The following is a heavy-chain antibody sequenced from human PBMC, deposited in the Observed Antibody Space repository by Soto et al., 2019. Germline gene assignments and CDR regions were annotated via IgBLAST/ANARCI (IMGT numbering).Heavy chain of an antibody. Sequence: SETLSITCTVSGGSISSYYWSWIRQPPGKGLEWIGEIYHSGSTNYNPSLKSRVTISVDKSKNQFSLKLSSVTAADTAVYYCARDTGYSYDNWFDPWGQGTLVTVSS. D-gene: IGHD5-18*01. CDR2: IYHSGST. CDR3: ARDTGYSYDNWFDP. V-gene: IGHV4-59*12. J-gene: IGHJ5*02. CDR1: GGSISSYY.